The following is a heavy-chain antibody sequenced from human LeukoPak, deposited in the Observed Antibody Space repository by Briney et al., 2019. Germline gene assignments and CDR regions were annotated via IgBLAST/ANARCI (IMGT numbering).Heavy chain of an antibody. Sequence: GGSLRLSCAASGFTFGSYAMSWVRQAPGKGLEWVSAISGSGGSTYYADSVKGRFTISRDNSKNTLYLQMNSLRAEDTAVYYCAKDTTYYYDSSGYYRGAAFDIWGQGTMVTVSS. CDR2: ISGSGGST. J-gene: IGHJ3*02. D-gene: IGHD3-22*01. CDR3: AKDTTYYYDSSGYYRGAAFDI. V-gene: IGHV3-23*01. CDR1: GFTFGSYA.